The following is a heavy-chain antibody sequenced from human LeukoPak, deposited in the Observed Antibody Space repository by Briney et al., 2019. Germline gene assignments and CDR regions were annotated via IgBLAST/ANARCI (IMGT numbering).Heavy chain of an antibody. J-gene: IGHJ4*02. Sequence: GGSMRLSCAASGFTFSSYSMNWVRQAPGKGLEWVSSISSSSSYIYYADSVKGRFTISRDNAKNSLYLQMNSLRAEDTAVYYCARGRLVVVTPYYFDYWGQGTLVTVSS. CDR3: ARGRLVVVTPYYFDY. D-gene: IGHD4-23*01. CDR2: ISSSSSYI. V-gene: IGHV3-21*01. CDR1: GFTFSSYS.